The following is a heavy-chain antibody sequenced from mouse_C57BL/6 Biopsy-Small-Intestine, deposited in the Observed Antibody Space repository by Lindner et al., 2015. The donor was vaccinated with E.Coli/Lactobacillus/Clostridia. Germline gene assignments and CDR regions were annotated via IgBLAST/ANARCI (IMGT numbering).Heavy chain of an antibody. CDR1: GFTFSDYG. CDR2: ISGGSSTI. CDR3: TREGGIRRGGNFDY. Sequence: VQLQESGGGLVKPGGSLKLSCAASGFTFSDYGMHWVRQAPEKGLEWVAYISGGSSTIYYADTVKGRFTISRDNAKNTLFLRMTSLRSEDTAMYYCTREGGIRRGGNFDYWGQGTTLTVSS. V-gene: IGHV5-17*01. J-gene: IGHJ2*01. D-gene: IGHD2-12*01.